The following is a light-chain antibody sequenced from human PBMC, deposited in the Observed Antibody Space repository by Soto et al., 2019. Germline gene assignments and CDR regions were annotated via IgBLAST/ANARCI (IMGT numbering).Light chain of an antibody. CDR2: GAS. J-gene: IGKJ4*01. CDR1: QSVSSN. CDR3: QHYNNWPLT. Sequence: EIVMTQSPGTMSVSPGERATLSCRASQSVSSNLAWYQQKPGQAPRLLIHGASTRATGIPARFRGSGSGTEFTLTISSLQSEDFAVYYCQHYNNWPLTFGGGTKVDIK. V-gene: IGKV3-15*01.